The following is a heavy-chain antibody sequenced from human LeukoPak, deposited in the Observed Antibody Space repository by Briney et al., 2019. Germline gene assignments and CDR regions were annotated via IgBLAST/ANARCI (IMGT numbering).Heavy chain of an antibody. J-gene: IGHJ4*02. Sequence: PSETLSLTCAVYGGSFSGYYWSWIRQPPGKGLEWVGEINHSGSTNYSPSLKSRVTISVDTSKNQFSLKLSSVTAADTAVYYCARFLLEYSSSWHDYWGQGTLVTVSS. CDR2: INHSGST. V-gene: IGHV4-34*01. CDR1: GGSFSGYY. CDR3: ARFLLEYSSSWHDY. D-gene: IGHD6-13*01.